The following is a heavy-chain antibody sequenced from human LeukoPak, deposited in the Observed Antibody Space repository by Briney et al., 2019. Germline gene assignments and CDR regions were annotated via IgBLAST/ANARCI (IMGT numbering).Heavy chain of an antibody. Sequence: SSETLSLTCTVSGYSISSGYYWGWIRQPPGKGLEWVSAISGSGGSTYYADSVKGRFTISRDNSKNTLYLQMNSLRAEDTAVYYCAKEDDFWSGKALYYYWGQGTLVTVSS. V-gene: IGHV3-23*01. CDR3: AKEDDFWSGKALYYY. CDR1: GYSISSGYY. D-gene: IGHD3-3*01. CDR2: ISGSGGST. J-gene: IGHJ4*02.